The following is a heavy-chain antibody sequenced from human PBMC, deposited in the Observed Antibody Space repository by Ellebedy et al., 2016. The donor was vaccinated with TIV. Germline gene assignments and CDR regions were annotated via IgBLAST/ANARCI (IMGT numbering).Heavy chain of an antibody. Sequence: SETLSLXXTVSGGSISSGHYYWSWIRQPPGKGLEWIGYIYNSGSSYFNPSVQSRVTISLDTSKNQFSLRLTSVTAADTAAYYCARAVDGMDVWGQGTTVTVSS. V-gene: IGHV4-30-4*01. J-gene: IGHJ6*02. CDR3: ARAVDGMDV. CDR2: IYNSGSS. CDR1: GGSISSGHYY. D-gene: IGHD2-15*01.